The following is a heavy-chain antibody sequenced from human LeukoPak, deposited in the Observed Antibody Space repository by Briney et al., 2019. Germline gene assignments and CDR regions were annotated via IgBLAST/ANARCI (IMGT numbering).Heavy chain of an antibody. V-gene: IGHV3-23*01. Sequence: TGGSLRLSCAASGFTFSSYAMSWVRQAPGKGLEWVSAISGSGGSTYYADSVKGRFTISRDNSRNTLYLQTNSLRAEDTAVYYCAKEGGSSWYYFDYWGQGILVTVSS. CDR2: ISGSGGST. CDR1: GFTFSSYA. J-gene: IGHJ4*02. CDR3: AKEGGSSWYYFDY. D-gene: IGHD6-13*01.